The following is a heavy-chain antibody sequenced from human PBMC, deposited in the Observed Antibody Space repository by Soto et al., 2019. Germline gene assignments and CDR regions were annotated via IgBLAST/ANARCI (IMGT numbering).Heavy chain of an antibody. D-gene: IGHD1-1*01. J-gene: IGHJ5*02. V-gene: IGHV5-51*01. CDR1: GYTFSGYW. CDR2: IYPGDSDA. Sequence: PGESLKISCKCSGYTFSGYWIGWVRQMSGKGLEWMGIIYPGDSDARYSPSFQGQVTISADESITTAYLQWDSLKASDTAIYYCVVQQKLPWVNAWGQGTLVTVSS. CDR3: VVQQKLPWVNA.